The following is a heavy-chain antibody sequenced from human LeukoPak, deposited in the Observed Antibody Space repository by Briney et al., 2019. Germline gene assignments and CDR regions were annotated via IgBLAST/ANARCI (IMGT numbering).Heavy chain of an antibody. CDR1: GITFSAYS. J-gene: IGHJ5*02. CDR2: IANSSSYI. Sequence: GGSLRLSCAASGITFSAYSMHWVRQAPGKGLEWVSSIANSSSYIYYADSVKGRYTISRDNAKNSLYLQMNGLRAEDTAVYYCVRGGYQLLYSWFDPWGQGTLVTVSS. CDR3: VRGGYQLLYSWFDP. V-gene: IGHV3-21*01. D-gene: IGHD2-2*01.